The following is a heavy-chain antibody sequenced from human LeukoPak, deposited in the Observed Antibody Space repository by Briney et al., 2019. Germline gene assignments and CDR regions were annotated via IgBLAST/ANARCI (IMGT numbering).Heavy chain of an antibody. CDR1: GFTFSEYG. J-gene: IGHJ4*02. V-gene: IGHV3-33*01. CDR2: IWSDGATT. Sequence: PGGSLRLSCIASGFTFSEYGMHWVRQAPAKGLAWVEAIWSDGATTLYADSVKGRFTISRDNSKNTLYLQINSLRVEDTAVYYCARDLLAAAGTHPDYWGQGTLVTVSS. CDR3: ARDLLAAAGTHPDY. D-gene: IGHD6-13*01.